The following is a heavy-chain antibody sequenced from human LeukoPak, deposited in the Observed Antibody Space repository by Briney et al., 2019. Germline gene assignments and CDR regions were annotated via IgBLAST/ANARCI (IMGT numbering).Heavy chain of an antibody. Sequence: GGSLRLSCAASGFTFSSYAMSWVRQAPGKGREWVSAISGSGGSTYYADSVKGRFTISRDNSKNTLYLQMNSLRAEDTGVYYCAKETRGIAVAAADYWGQGTLVTVSS. CDR3: AKETRGIAVAAADY. CDR1: GFTFSSYA. CDR2: ISGSGGST. V-gene: IGHV3-23*01. D-gene: IGHD6-19*01. J-gene: IGHJ4*02.